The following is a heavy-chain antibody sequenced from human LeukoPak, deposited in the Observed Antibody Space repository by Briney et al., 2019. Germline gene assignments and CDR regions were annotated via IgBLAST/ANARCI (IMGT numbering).Heavy chain of an antibody. D-gene: IGHD2-2*01. Sequence: GGSLRLSCAASGFTFSTYDMNWVRQAPGKGLEWVSSISSSAHHIDYADSVKGRFTISRDNAKNALYLQVNSLRAEDTAVYYCARGIVPAAFDYWGQGTLVTVSS. CDR1: GFTFSTYD. CDR3: ARGIVPAAFDY. V-gene: IGHV3-21*01. CDR2: ISSSAHHI. J-gene: IGHJ4*02.